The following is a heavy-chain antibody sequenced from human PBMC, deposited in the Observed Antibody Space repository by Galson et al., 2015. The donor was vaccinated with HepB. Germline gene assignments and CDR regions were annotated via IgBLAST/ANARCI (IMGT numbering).Heavy chain of an antibody. CDR3: AKDGDLLPAPSRGFHAKFMDV. CDR2: IPWNGKNS. J-gene: IGHJ6*02. CDR1: GFTFGNYV. V-gene: IGHV3-9*01. D-gene: IGHD2-2*01. Sequence: SLRLSCAASGFTFGNYVMHWVRLIPGKGLEWVAGIPWNGKNSAYADFVKGRFTISRDNVKKSLYLQMDSLTVEDTALYFCAKDGDLLPAPSRGFHAKFMDVWGHGTGVIVAS.